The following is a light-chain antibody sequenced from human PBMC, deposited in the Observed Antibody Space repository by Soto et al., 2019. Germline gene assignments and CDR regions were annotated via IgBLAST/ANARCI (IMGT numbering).Light chain of an antibody. J-gene: IGKJ2*01. CDR1: QGVNTY. CDR3: LQLDSYPYT. Sequence: DIQLTQSPSFLSASVGDRVTITCRASQGVNTYLARFQQKPGKAPKLLIYGASTLQSGVPSRFSGSGYGAEFTLTISSLRPEDFATYHCLQLDSYPYTFGQGTKLEIK. CDR2: GAS. V-gene: IGKV1-9*01.